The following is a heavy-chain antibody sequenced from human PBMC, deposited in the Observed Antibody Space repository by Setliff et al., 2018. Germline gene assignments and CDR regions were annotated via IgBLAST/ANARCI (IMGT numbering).Heavy chain of an antibody. CDR2: ISWDGVSA. Sequence: PGGSLRLSCEASGFTFDDHTMHWVRQAPGRGLEWISTISWDGVSAEYAASVRGRFAIARDNSKNILYLQMNSLRRDDTALYFCARAIGDYVMDSWGQGTLVTVSS. V-gene: IGHV3-43*01. D-gene: IGHD4-17*01. CDR1: GFTFDDHT. J-gene: IGHJ4*02. CDR3: ARAIGDYVMDS.